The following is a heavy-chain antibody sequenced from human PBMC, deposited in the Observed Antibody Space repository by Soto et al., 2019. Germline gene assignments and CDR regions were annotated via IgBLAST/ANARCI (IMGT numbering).Heavy chain of an antibody. V-gene: IGHV1-18*01. Sequence: QVQLVQSGAEVKKPGASVKVSCKASGYTFTSYGISWVRQAPGQGLELMGWISAYNGNTNYAQKLQARVTMTTDSSTSTADMELRSLGSDDTAVYYCARDLVEAPYGSGGSCYEDECDPGVQGTLVTVSS. D-gene: IGHD2-15*01. CDR2: ISAYNGNT. CDR3: ARDLVEAPYGSGGSCYEDECDP. J-gene: IGHJ5*02. CDR1: GYTFTSYG.